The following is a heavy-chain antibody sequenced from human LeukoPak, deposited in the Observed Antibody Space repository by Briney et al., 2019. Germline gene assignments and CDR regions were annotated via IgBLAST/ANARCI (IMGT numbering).Heavy chain of an antibody. D-gene: IGHD5-12*01. J-gene: IGHJ4*02. V-gene: IGHV4-4*09. CDR1: AGSISTYY. CDR3: ARHRTNSAYDPFDY. CDR2: IYSSGSP. Sequence: SETLSLTCTVSAGSISTYYWSWIRQPPGKGLEWIGNIYSSGSPNYNPSLNSRVTISVDTSKNQFSLKLRSVTVADTAVYYCARHRTNSAYDPFDYWGQGTLVTVSS.